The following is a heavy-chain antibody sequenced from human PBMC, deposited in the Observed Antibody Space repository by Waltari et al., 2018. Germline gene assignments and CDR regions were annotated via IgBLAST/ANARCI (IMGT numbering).Heavy chain of an antibody. CDR3: ARKIFGVVRDY. V-gene: IGHV3-74*01. CDR2: INSDDGGT. J-gene: IGHJ4*02. D-gene: IGHD3-3*01. Sequence: EVQLVESGGGLVQPGGSLRLSCAASGFTFSSYWMHWVRQVPGKGLVWVLRINSDDGGTNYADSVKGRFTISRDNAKNSLYLQMNSLRAEDTAVYYCARKIFGVVRDYWGQGTLVTVSS. CDR1: GFTFSSYW.